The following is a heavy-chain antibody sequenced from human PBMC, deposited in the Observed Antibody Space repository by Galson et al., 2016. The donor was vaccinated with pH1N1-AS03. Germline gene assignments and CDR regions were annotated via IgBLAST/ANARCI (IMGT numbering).Heavy chain of an antibody. CDR1: GFTFSTYA. CDR2: ISSTGSNT. Sequence: SLRLSCAVSGFTFSTYAMTWVRQAPGRGLEWVSSISSTGSNTFYADSVMGRFTISRDNSKNTLYLQMNGLRGEDTAVYYCAKGYLTSTAVIARDGLDIWGQGTMVTVSS. D-gene: IGHD2-21*01. J-gene: IGHJ3*02. V-gene: IGHV3-23*01. CDR3: AKGYLTSTAVIARDGLDI.